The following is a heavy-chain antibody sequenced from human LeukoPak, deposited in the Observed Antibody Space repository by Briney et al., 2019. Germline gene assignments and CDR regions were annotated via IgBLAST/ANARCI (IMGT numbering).Heavy chain of an antibody. CDR3: ATPLDYYDSSGYHQGGD. CDR2: ISDDSSFT. J-gene: IGHJ4*02. CDR1: GLRFRSYA. V-gene: IGHV3-23*01. Sequence: GGSLRLSCVASGLRFRSYAMNWVRQAPGKGLECISTISDDSSFTYYADSVKGRSAISRDDSKNTLYLQMNNLRAEDTAVYYCATPLDYYDSSGYHQGGDWGQGTLVTVSS. D-gene: IGHD3-22*01.